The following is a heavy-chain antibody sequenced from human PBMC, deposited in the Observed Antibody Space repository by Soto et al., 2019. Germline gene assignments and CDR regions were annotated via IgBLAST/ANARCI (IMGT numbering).Heavy chain of an antibody. V-gene: IGHV2-5*02. J-gene: IGHJ4*02. D-gene: IGHD2-15*01. CDR3: AHRPSYCSGGSCYSGFDY. Sequence: QITLKESGPTLVKPTQTLTLTCTFSGFSLSTSGVGVGWIRQPPGKALEWLALIYWDDDKRYSPSLKSRLTITKHTSKKQVVLTRTNMDPVDTATYYCAHRPSYCSGGSCYSGFDYWGKGTLVTVSS. CDR1: GFSLSTSGVG. CDR2: IYWDDDK.